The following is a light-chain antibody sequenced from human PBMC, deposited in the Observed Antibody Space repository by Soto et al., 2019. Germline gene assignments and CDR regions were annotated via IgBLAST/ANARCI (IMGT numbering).Light chain of an antibody. Sequence: QSALTQPASVSGSPGPSITISCTGTSSDVGGYNYVSWYQQHPGKAPKLMIYEVSNRPSGVSNRFSGSKSGNTASLTISGLQAEDEADYYCSSYKSSSTYVFGTGTKVTVL. J-gene: IGLJ1*01. CDR2: EVS. V-gene: IGLV2-14*01. CDR3: SSYKSSSTYV. CDR1: SSDVGGYNY.